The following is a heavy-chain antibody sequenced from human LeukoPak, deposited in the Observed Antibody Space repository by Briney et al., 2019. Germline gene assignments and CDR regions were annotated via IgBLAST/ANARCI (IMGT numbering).Heavy chain of an antibody. CDR3: ARGLQWELLGAFDI. Sequence: SETLSLTCTVSGGPISSYYWSWIRQPPGKGLEWIGYIYYSGRTNYNPSLKSRVTISVDTSKNQFSLKLRSVTAADTAVYYCARGLQWELLGAFDIWGQGTMVTVSS. CDR1: GGPISSYY. V-gene: IGHV4-59*01. CDR2: IYYSGRT. J-gene: IGHJ3*02. D-gene: IGHD1-26*01.